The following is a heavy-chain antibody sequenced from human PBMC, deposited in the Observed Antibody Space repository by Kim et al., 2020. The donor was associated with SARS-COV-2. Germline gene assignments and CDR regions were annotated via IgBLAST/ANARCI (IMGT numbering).Heavy chain of an antibody. V-gene: IGHV1-69*01. J-gene: IGHJ5*02. D-gene: IGHD3-16*01. CDR3: ARAEGDHVVLYSWFDP. Sequence: KFQGRVTITADESTSTAYMELSSLRSEDTAVYYCARAEGDHVVLYSWFDPWGQGTLVTVSS.